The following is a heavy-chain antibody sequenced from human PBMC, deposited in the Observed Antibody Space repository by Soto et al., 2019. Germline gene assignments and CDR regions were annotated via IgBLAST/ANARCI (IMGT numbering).Heavy chain of an antibody. D-gene: IGHD6-19*01. CDR1: GFTFSSYG. J-gene: IGHJ6*03. CDR2: IWYDGSNK. V-gene: IGHV3-33*01. CDR3: ARDPGIAVAVTTPEVVRWEEQAYYYYMDV. Sequence: GGSLRLSCAASGFTFSSYGMHWVRQAPGKGLEWVAVIWYDGSNKYYADSVKGRFTISRDNSKNTLYLQMNSLRAEDTAVYYCARDPGIAVAVTTPEVVRWEEQAYYYYMDVWGKGTTVTVSS.